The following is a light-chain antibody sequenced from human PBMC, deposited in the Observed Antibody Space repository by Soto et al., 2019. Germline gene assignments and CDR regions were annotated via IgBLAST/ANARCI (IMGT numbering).Light chain of an antibody. V-gene: IGKV1-33*01. CDR3: QQSDSLPIT. Sequence: DIQMTQSPSSLSASVGDRVTITCRASQDISNYLNWYQQRPGKAPNLLIYDASNLERGVPSRFSGTRSWTHFTFAITSLPPEDVATYSCQQSDSLPITFGQGTRLEI. J-gene: IGKJ5*01. CDR2: DAS. CDR1: QDISNY.